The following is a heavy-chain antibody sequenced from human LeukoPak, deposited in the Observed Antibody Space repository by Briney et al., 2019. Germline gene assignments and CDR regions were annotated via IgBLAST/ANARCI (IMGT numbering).Heavy chain of an antibody. Sequence: GASVKVSCKASGYTFTGYYKHWVRQAPGQGLEWMGWINPNSGSTNYAQKFQGRVTMTRDTSISTAYMELSRLRSDDTAVYYCARDGSYNWNRAAVYCYMDVWGKGTTVTVSS. V-gene: IGHV1-2*02. CDR3: ARDGSYNWNRAAVYCYMDV. CDR1: GYTFTGYY. CDR2: INPNSGST. J-gene: IGHJ6*03. D-gene: IGHD1/OR15-1a*01.